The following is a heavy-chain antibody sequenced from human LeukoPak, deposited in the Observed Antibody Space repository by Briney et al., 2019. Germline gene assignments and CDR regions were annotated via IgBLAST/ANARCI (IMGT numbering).Heavy chain of an antibody. Sequence: ETLSLTCAVYGGSFSGYYWSWIRQPPGKGLEWVANISQDGSQKYYVDSVKGRFTISRDKAKNSFFLQMSSLRAEDTSVYYCVAGDWGARDSFDLWGRGTMVTVSS. V-gene: IGHV3-7*01. J-gene: IGHJ3*01. CDR1: GGSFSGYY. D-gene: IGHD2-21*02. CDR3: VAGDWGARDSFDL. CDR2: ISQDGSQK.